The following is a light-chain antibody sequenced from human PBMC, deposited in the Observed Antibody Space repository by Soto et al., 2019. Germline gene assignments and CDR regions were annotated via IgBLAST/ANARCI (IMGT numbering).Light chain of an antibody. CDR2: GNS. CDR3: QSYDSSLSGDVV. V-gene: IGLV1-40*01. CDR1: RSNIGAGYD. J-gene: IGLJ2*01. Sequence: QAVVTQPPSVSGAPGQRVTISCTGSRSNIGAGYDVHWYQQLPGTAPKLLIYGNSNRPSGVPDRFSGSKSGTSASLAITGLQAEDEADYYCQSYDSSLSGDVVFGGGTKVTVL.